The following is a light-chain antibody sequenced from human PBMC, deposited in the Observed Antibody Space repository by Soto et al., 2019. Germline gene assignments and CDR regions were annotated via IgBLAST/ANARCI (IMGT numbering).Light chain of an antibody. CDR2: DAS. CDR3: QHRSNWPPAIT. J-gene: IGKJ5*01. V-gene: IGKV3-11*01. CDR1: QSVNNY. Sequence: EIVLTQSPATLSLSPGERATLSCRASQSVNNYLAWYQQKPGQAPRLLIYDASNRATAIPARFSGSGSGTDFTLTISSLEPEDFALYYCQHRSNWPPAITFGHGKRLEIK.